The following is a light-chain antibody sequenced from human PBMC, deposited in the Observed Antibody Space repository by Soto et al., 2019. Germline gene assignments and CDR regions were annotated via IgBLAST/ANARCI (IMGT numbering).Light chain of an antibody. CDR1: QTINTY. V-gene: IGKV3-15*01. CDR3: QQYNNWPWP. Sequence: IRVTQSPATLSASVGDRATITCRASQTINTYLAWYQQKPGQAPKLLIYDASTRATGIPARFSGSGSGTEFTLTISSMQPEDFAAYYCQQYNNWPWPFGQG. CDR2: DAS. J-gene: IGKJ1*01.